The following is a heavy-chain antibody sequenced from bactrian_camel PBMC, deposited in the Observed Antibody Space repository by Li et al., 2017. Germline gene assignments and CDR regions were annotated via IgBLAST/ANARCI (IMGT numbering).Heavy chain of an antibody. CDR1: GFTFSTYY. V-gene: IGHV3S24*01. J-gene: IGHJ4*01. CDR3: VKGLEVTD. D-gene: IGHD2*01. Sequence: HVQLVESGGGLVQPGGSLRLSCAASGFTFSTYYMSWVRQAPGKERLVVSTIDSDGITSYADSVQGRFTISRDNTKNTLSLQLNSLKTDDTAMYYCVKGLEVTDWGQGTQVTVS. CDR2: IDSDGIT.